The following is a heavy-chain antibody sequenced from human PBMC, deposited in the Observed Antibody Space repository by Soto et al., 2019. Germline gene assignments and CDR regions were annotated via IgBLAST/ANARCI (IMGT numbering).Heavy chain of an antibody. CDR2: ISAYNGNT. CDR3: ARGKRETRGLGRAQTVCGEFDY. V-gene: IGHV1-18*01. D-gene: IGHD4-17*01. Sequence: ASVKVSCKASGYTFTSYGISWVRQAPGQGLEWMGWISAYNGNTNYAQKLQGRVTISVDTSKNQFSLKLSSVTAADTAVYYCARGKRETRGLGRAQTVCGEFDYWGQGTLVTVSS. J-gene: IGHJ4*02. CDR1: GYTFTSYG.